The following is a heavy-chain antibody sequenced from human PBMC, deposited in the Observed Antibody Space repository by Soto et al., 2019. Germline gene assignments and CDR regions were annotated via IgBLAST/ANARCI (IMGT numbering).Heavy chain of an antibody. V-gene: IGHV3-23*01. Sequence: HPGGSLRLSCEASGFTFGSHAMTWVRQAPGKGLEWVSGVSASGTTYYADSVNGRFTVSRDNSKNTLYLQMSRLRAEDTAIYYCAKDRDYFASWGQGTLVTVSS. J-gene: IGHJ4*02. CDR2: VSASGTT. CDR1: GFTFGSHA. CDR3: AKDRDYFAS.